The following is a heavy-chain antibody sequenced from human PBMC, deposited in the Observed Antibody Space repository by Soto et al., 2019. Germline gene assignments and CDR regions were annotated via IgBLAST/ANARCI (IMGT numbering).Heavy chain of an antibody. CDR2: INPNNGRT. CDR1: GYTFTDSF. J-gene: IGHJ4*02. CDR3: AREDADRGSFDF. V-gene: IGHV1-2*02. Sequence: ASVKVSCKASGYTFTDSFIHWVRQAPGQGLEWMGWINPNNGRTTLAPKFQGRVTLIRDTSINTAYMDMSRLGSDDTAVYYCAREDADRGSFDFWGQGTLVTVSS.